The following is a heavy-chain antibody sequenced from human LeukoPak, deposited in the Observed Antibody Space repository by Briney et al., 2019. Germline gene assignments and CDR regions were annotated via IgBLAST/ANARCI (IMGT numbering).Heavy chain of an antibody. Sequence: GSSVKVSCKASGGTFSSYAISWVRQAPGQGLEWMGWINPNSGGTNYAQKFQGRVTMTRDTSISTAYMELSRLRSDDTAVYYCAREGSHEAFDYWGQGTLVTVSS. CDR2: INPNSGGT. V-gene: IGHV1-2*02. CDR1: GGTFSSYA. J-gene: IGHJ4*02. D-gene: IGHD1-26*01. CDR3: AREGSHEAFDY.